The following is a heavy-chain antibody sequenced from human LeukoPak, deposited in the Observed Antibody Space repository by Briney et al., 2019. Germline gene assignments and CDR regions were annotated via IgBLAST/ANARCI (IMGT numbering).Heavy chain of an antibody. V-gene: IGHV3-23*01. CDR3: AKPVCTITSCQSYFDY. CDR2: ISGDST. CDR1: GFTFSNNA. Sequence: PGGSLRLSCAASGFTFSNNAMGWVRQAPGKGLERVSAISGDSTWYADSVKGRFTISRDISKNTLYLQMNSLRAEDTAVYYCAKPVCTITSCQSYFDYWGQGTLLTVSS. J-gene: IGHJ4*02. D-gene: IGHD2-2*01.